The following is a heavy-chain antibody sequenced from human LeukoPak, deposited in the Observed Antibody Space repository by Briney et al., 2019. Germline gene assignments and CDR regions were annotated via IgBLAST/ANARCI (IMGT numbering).Heavy chain of an antibody. CDR2: INPNSGGT. D-gene: IGHD1-26*01. CDR3: ARDRRIVGATRWWDY. Sequence: ASVKVSCKASGYTFTGYYTHWVRQAPGQGLEWMGWINPNSGGTNYAQKFQGRVTMARDTSISTAYMELSRLRSDDTTVYYCARDRRIVGATRWWDYWGQGTLVTVSS. J-gene: IGHJ4*02. V-gene: IGHV1-2*02. CDR1: GYTFTGYY.